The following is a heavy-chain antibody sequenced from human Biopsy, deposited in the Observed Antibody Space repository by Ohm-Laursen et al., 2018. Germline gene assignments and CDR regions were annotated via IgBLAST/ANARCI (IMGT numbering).Heavy chain of an antibody. Sequence: SDTLSLTCSVSGGSINSGGHFWGWVRQPPGKGLEWIGEITHSGYTNYNPSLKSRVTVSVATSKNQFSLKLSSVTAADTAVYYCASRLYGPNPIDYWGQGTLVTVSS. CDR2: ITHSGYT. CDR3: ASRLYGPNPIDY. V-gene: IGHV4-39*07. J-gene: IGHJ4*02. D-gene: IGHD2-8*01. CDR1: GGSINSGGHF.